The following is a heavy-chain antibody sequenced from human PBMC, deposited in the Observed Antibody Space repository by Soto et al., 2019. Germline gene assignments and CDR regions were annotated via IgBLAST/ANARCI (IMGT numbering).Heavy chain of an antibody. D-gene: IGHD3-22*01. CDR2: ISGYNGHT. CDR1: GYTFFSYA. J-gene: IGHJ5*02. Sequence: ASVKVSGKASGYTFFSYAISWVRQARGQGLEWMGWISGYNGHTNYAQNFQGRLTLTTDPSTSTAYMELRSLRSDDTAVYYCARHHGPMTADNWFDPWGQGTQVTVSS. V-gene: IGHV1-18*01. CDR3: ARHHGPMTADNWFDP.